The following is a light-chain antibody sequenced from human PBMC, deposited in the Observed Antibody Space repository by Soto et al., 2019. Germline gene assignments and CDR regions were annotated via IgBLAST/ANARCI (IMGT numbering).Light chain of an antibody. Sequence: KQSPAALSVKKGERATLSCRASQSVNSNLAWYQQKPGQAPRLLIYGASNRATGIPDRFSGSGSGTDSTLTISRLEPEDFAVYYCQQYGSSGTFGQRTNV. CDR2: GAS. J-gene: IGKJ1*01. V-gene: IGKV3-20*01. CDR1: QSVNSN. CDR3: QQYGSSGT.